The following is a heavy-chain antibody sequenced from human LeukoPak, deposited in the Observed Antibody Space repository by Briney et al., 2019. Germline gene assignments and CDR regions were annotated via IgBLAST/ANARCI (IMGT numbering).Heavy chain of an antibody. CDR1: GGSFSGYY. CDR2: INHSGST. J-gene: IGHJ4*02. Sequence: SETLSLTCAVYGGSFSGYYWSWIRQPPGKGLEWIGEINHSGSTNYNPSLKSRVTISVDTSKNQFSLKLSSVTAADTAVYYCARGFGTYYDFWSGYYTAQSSSFDYWGQGTLVTVSS. CDR3: ARGFGTYYDFWSGYYTAQSSSFDY. D-gene: IGHD3-3*01. V-gene: IGHV4-34*01.